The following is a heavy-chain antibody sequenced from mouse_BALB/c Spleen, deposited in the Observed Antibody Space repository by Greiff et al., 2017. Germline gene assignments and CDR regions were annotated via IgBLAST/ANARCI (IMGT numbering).Heavy chain of an antibody. CDR3: AREGLSYYFDY. J-gene: IGHJ2*01. CDR2: ISNLAYSI. CDR1: GFTFSDYG. V-gene: IGHV5-15*02. Sequence: EVKVVESGGGLVQPGGSRKLSCAASGFTFSDYGMAWVRQAPGKGPEWVAFISNLAYSIYYADTVTGRFTISRENAKNTLYLEMSSLRSEDTAMYYCAREGLSYYFDYWGQGTTLTVSS.